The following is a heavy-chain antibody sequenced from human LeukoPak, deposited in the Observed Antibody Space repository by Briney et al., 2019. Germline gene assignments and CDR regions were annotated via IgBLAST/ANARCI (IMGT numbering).Heavy chain of an antibody. CDR1: GYTFTNYH. D-gene: IGHD2-21*02. CDR3: ARTTSMTASGYDY. Sequence: ASVKVSCKASGYTFTNYHINWVRQASGQGLEWMTWINPDTGDKGYARKFQDRVTITTDTSISTAYMEPSSLSSEDTAVYFCARTTSMTASGYDYWGQGTLVTVSS. V-gene: IGHV1-8*03. J-gene: IGHJ4*02. CDR2: INPDTGDK.